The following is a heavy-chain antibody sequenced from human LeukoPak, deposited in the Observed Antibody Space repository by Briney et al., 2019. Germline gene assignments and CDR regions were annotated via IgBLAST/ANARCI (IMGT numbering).Heavy chain of an antibody. CDR2: IHYGGGT. V-gene: IGHV4-39*07. Sequence: SETLSLTCTVSGGSIISNDYYWGWIRQSPGKGLEWIGSIHYGGGTYHNPSLKSRVTMSVDTSKNQFSLRVTSVTAADTAVYYCAREYFDTARGADGGTFDSWGQGTLVTVSS. J-gene: IGHJ4*02. CDR1: GGSIISNDYY. D-gene: IGHD3-10*01. CDR3: AREYFDTARGADGGTFDS.